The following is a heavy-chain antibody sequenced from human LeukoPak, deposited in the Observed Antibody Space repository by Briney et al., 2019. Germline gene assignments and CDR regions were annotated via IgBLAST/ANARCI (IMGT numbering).Heavy chain of an antibody. J-gene: IGHJ4*02. Sequence: SETLSLTCAVYGGSFSGYYWSWIRQPPGKGLEWIGEINHSGSTNYNPSLKSRVTISVDTPKNQLSLKLSSVTAADTAVYYCARRMAARRPFDYWGQGTLVTVSS. CDR2: INHSGST. V-gene: IGHV4-34*01. CDR3: ARRMAARRPFDY. D-gene: IGHD6-6*01. CDR1: GGSFSGYY.